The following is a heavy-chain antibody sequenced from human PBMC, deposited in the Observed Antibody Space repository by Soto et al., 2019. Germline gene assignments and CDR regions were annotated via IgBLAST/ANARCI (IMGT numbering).Heavy chain of an antibody. V-gene: IGHV3-48*03. J-gene: IGHJ5*01. CDR2: ISSTGVTT. CDR1: GFTFRHYD. CDR3: SRYGTRADS. D-gene: IGHD1-1*01. Sequence: LRLSCAASGFTFRHYDMNWVRQAPGKGLEWVAYISSTGVTTYYAESVEGRFTISRDNAKSSLFLLLSSLRVEDTAVYYGSRYGTRADSWGVGTQVTVSS.